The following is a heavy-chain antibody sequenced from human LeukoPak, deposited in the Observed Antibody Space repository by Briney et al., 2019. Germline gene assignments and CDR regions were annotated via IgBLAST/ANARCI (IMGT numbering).Heavy chain of an antibody. Sequence: GASVTVSCKVSGYTLTELSMHWVRQAPGKGLEWMGGFDPEVGKTIYAQKFQGRVTMTEDTSTDTAYMELSSLRSEDTALYYCARGRGSSSWYDKWSWFDPWGQGTLVTVSS. J-gene: IGHJ5*02. V-gene: IGHV1-24*01. CDR3: ARGRGSSSWYDKWSWFDP. D-gene: IGHD6-13*01. CDR1: GYTLTELS. CDR2: FDPEVGKT.